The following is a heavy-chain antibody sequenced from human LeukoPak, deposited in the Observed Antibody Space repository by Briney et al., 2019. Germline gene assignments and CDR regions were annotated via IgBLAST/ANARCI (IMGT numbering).Heavy chain of an antibody. CDR2: ISSSGSTI. CDR3: ARGGHYYDSSGYYEDDY. V-gene: IGHV3-48*03. CDR1: GFTFSSYE. Sequence: GSLRLSCAASGFTFSSYEMNWVRQAPGKGLEWVSYISSSGSTIYYADSVKGRFTISRDNAKNSLYLQMNSLRAEDTAVYYCARGGHYYDSSGYYEDDYWGQGTLVTVSS. J-gene: IGHJ4*02. D-gene: IGHD3-22*01.